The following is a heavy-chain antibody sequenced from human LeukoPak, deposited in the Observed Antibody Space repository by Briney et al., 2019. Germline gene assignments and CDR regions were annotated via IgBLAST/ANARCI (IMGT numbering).Heavy chain of an antibody. CDR1: GFTFSTYA. CDR2: VSGTGGRT. Sequence: GSLRLPFAAPGFTFSTYAMGWVRQAPGKGLEWVSVVSGTGGRTYYADSVKGRFTVSRDNSKNTLYLQMNSLRAEDTALYYCVKASSSSPQYNWFDAWGQGTLVTVSS. V-gene: IGHV3-23*01. CDR3: VKASSSSPQYNWFDA. J-gene: IGHJ5*02. D-gene: IGHD6-6*01.